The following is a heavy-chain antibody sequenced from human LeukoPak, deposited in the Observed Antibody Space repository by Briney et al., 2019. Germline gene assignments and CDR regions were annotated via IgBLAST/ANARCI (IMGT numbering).Heavy chain of an antibody. Sequence: PGRSLRLSCAASGSTFSSYAMHWVRQAPGKGLEWVAVISYDGSNKYYADSVKGRFTISRDNSKNTLYLQMNSLRAEDTAVYYCARDHIAVAGTFDYWGQGTLVTVSS. J-gene: IGHJ4*02. CDR3: ARDHIAVAGTFDY. CDR1: GSTFSSYA. D-gene: IGHD6-19*01. V-gene: IGHV3-30-3*01. CDR2: ISYDGSNK.